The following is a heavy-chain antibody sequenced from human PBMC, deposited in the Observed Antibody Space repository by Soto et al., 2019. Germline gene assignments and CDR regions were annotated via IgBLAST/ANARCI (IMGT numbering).Heavy chain of an antibody. V-gene: IGHV1-69*01. CDR2: IIPVFQTA. D-gene: IGHD3-22*01. Sequence: QEQLVQSGAEVKKPGSSVKVSCKASGGLFSRYPISWVRQVTGQGLEWMGGIIPVFQTAYYTQRFQGRVTITADESTNTDYMELSSLRSEDTAIYYCARGGSGYTWFHEFWGQGTLVTVSS. J-gene: IGHJ4*02. CDR3: ARGGSGYTWFHEF. CDR1: GGLFSRYP.